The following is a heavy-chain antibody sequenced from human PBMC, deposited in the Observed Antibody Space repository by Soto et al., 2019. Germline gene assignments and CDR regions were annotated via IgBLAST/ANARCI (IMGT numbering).Heavy chain of an antibody. D-gene: IGHD3-16*01. V-gene: IGHV3-23*01. CDR2: ISGSGGST. Sequence: GGSLRLSCAASGFTFSSYAMSWVRQAPGKGLEWVSAISGSGGSTYYADSVKGRFTISRDNSKNTLYLQVNSLRAEDTAVYYCANYAYMEYQWARRDYWGQGTLVTVSS. J-gene: IGHJ4*02. CDR1: GFTFSSYA. CDR3: ANYAYMEYQWARRDY.